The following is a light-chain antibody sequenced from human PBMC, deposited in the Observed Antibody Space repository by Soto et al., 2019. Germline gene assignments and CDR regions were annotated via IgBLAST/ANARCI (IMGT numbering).Light chain of an antibody. CDR2: GTS. Sequence: EIVMTQSPDTLSVSPGERATLSCRASQNVGRNVAWYQQRPGQAPRLLIHGTSTRTADIPARFSGSVSGTEFTLTTNSLQPEDFLIYHCQQYNNWPPMSTFGQGTKLEMK. V-gene: IGKV3-15*01. CDR3: QQYNNWPPMST. CDR1: QNVGRN. J-gene: IGKJ2*01.